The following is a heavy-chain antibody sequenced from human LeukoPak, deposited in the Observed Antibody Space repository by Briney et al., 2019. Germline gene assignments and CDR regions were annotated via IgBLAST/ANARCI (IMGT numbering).Heavy chain of an antibody. Sequence: GASVKVSCRASGYTFTGYYMHWVRQAPGQGLEWMGWINPNSGGTNYAQKFQGRVTMTRDTSISTAYMELSRLRSDDTAVYYCARGGHSSSWYSRYYFDYWGQGTLVTVSS. CDR3: ARGGHSSSWYSRYYFDY. V-gene: IGHV1-2*02. J-gene: IGHJ4*02. D-gene: IGHD6-13*01. CDR1: GYTFTGYY. CDR2: INPNSGGT.